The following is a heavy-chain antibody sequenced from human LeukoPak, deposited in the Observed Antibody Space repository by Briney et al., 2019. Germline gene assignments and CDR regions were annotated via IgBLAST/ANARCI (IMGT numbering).Heavy chain of an antibody. D-gene: IGHD3-9*01. V-gene: IGHV4-39*07. CDR2: INHSGST. J-gene: IGHJ6*02. CDR3: ARRPVRILTGYYSGGGGYYYYYGMDV. CDR1: GGSINSSSYY. Sequence: PSETLSLTCTVSGGSINSSSYYWGWIRQPPGKGLEWIGGINHSGSTNYNPSLKSRVTISVDTSKNQFSLKLSSVTAADTAVYYCARRPVRILTGYYSGGGGYYYYYGMDVWGQGTTVTVSS.